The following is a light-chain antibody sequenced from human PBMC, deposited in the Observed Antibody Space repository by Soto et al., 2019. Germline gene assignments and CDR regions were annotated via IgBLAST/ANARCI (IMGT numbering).Light chain of an antibody. V-gene: IGLV2-14*01. J-gene: IGLJ1*01. CDR1: SSDVGGYNY. CDR2: EVN. Sequence: QSALTQPASVSASPGQSITISCTGTSSDVGGYNYVSWYQQHPGKAPKLIIYEVNNRPSGVSNRFSGSKSGTTASRPISGLKPEDEDDYYCTSSTSRNTYSFGSGTKLTVL. CDR3: TSSTSRNTYS.